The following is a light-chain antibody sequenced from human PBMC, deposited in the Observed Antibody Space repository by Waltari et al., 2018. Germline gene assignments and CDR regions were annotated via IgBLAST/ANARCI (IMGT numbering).Light chain of an antibody. J-gene: IGKJ4*01. Sequence: EIVLTQSPATLSLSPGERATLSCRASQSVSSYLAWYQQKPGQAPRLLIYDASNRATGIPARFSGSGSGTDFTLTISSLEPEDFAVYYCQRRSNWPPHFGGGTKVEIK. CDR3: QRRSNWPPH. CDR1: QSVSSY. V-gene: IGKV3-11*01. CDR2: DAS.